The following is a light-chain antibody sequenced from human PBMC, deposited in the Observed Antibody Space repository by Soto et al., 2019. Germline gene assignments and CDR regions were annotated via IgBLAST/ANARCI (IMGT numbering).Light chain of an antibody. J-gene: IGLJ1*01. CDR1: SSDVGGYNY. V-gene: IGLV2-14*01. CDR3: SSYTTSNTRQIV. Sequence: QSALTQPASVSGSPGQSTTIFCTGTSSDVGGYNYFSWYQQHPGKAPKFMIYDVSNRPSGVSNRFSGSKSGNTASLTISGLQAEDEADYYCSSYTTSNTRQIVFGTGTKVTVL. CDR2: DVS.